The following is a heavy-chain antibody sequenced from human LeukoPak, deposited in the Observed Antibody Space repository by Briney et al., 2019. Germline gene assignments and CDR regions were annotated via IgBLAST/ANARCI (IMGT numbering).Heavy chain of an antibody. CDR3: ARDLRVTRYCSGGRCYPVGGFDP. CDR2: ISSSSSYI. J-gene: IGHJ5*02. Sequence: GGSLRLSCAASGFTFSSYSMNWVRQAPGKGLEWVSSISSSSSYIYYADSVKGRFTISRDNAKNSLYLQMNSLRAEDTAVYYCARDLRVTRYCSGGRCYPVGGFDPWGQGTLGTVSS. D-gene: IGHD2-15*01. CDR1: GFTFSSYS. V-gene: IGHV3-21*01.